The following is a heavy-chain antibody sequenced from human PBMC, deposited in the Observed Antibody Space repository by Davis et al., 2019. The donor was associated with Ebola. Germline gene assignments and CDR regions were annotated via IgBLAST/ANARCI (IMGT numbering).Heavy chain of an antibody. CDR1: GFTFTSFT. V-gene: IGHV3-21*01. Sequence: PGRSLRLSCPASGFTFTSFTMNWVRQAPGKGLEWVSSITSSSSYRYYADSVKGRFTISRDNAKNSLYLQMNSLRAEDTAVYYCARGDAVCDYWGQGTLVTVSS. CDR2: ITSSSSYR. J-gene: IGHJ4*02. CDR3: ARGDAVCDY. D-gene: IGHD2-21*02.